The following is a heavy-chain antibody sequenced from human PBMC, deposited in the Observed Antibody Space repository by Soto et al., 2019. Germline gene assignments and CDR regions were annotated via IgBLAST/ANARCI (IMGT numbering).Heavy chain of an antibody. J-gene: IGHJ6*04. CDR1: GGTFSSYA. CDR3: ARSSSVVYGDYEDYGYDGMDV. Sequence: QVQLVQSGAEVKKPGSSVKVSCKASGGTFSSYAISWVRQAPGQGLEWMGGVIPIFGTANYAQKFQGRVTITADESTSTAYMELSSLRSEDTAVYYCARSSSVVYGDYEDYGYDGMDVVGEGPKVTVSS. D-gene: IGHD4-17*01. CDR2: VIPIFGTA. V-gene: IGHV1-69*12.